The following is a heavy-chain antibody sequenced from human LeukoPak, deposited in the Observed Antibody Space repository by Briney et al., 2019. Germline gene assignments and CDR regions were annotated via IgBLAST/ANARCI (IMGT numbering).Heavy chain of an antibody. J-gene: IGHJ6*02. CDR3: VRGYSFGPYGMDV. CDR2: ISDSGGST. CDR1: GFPGSCYA. D-gene: IGHD2-15*01. Sequence: GPLRLSCAASGFPGSCYAMHWVRQAPGKGLEYVSAISDSGGSTYYADSVKGRFTISRDNSKNTLYLQMSSLRAEDTAVYFCVRGYSFGPYGMDVWGQGTTVTVSS. V-gene: IGHV3-64D*09.